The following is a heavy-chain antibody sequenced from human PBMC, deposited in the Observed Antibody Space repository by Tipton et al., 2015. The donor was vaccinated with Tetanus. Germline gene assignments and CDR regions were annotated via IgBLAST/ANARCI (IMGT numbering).Heavy chain of an antibody. CDR3: AKQGGHSGDAPNDY. Sequence: TLSLTCTVSGGSISGSSYYWGWIRQPPGKGLEWIGSFFYSGSTYYHPSLKSRVTISVDTSKNQFSLELSAVTAADTAVYYCAKQGGHSGDAPNDYWGQGTLVTVSS. CDR1: GGSISGSSYY. V-gene: IGHV4-39*01. J-gene: IGHJ4*02. CDR2: FFYSGST. D-gene: IGHD4-17*01.